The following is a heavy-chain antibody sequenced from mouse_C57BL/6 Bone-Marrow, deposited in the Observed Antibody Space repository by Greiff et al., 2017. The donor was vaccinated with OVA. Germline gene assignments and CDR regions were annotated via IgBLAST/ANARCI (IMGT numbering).Heavy chain of an antibody. D-gene: IGHD3-2*02. J-gene: IGHJ3*01. CDR1: GYTFTSYW. CDR3: ARKDSSGYMGFAY. Sequence: VKLQQPVAELVRPGSSVKLSCKASGYTFTSYWMDWVKQRPGQGLEWIGNIYPSDSETHYNQKFKDKATLTVDKSSSTAYMQLSSLTSEDSAVYYCARKDSSGYMGFAYWGQGTLVTVSA. V-gene: IGHV1-61*01. CDR2: IYPSDSET.